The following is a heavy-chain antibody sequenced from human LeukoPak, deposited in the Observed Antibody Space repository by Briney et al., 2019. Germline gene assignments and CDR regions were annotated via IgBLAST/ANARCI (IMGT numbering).Heavy chain of an antibody. Sequence: GASVKVSCKASGYTFTGYYMHWVRQAPGQGLEWMGWMNPNSGNTGYAQKFQGRVTMTRNTSISTAYMELSSLRSEDTAVYYCARGHIVVVTAIPGAYGMDVWGQGTTVTVSS. D-gene: IGHD2-21*02. J-gene: IGHJ6*02. CDR1: GYTFTGYY. CDR2: MNPNSGNT. CDR3: ARGHIVVVTAIPGAYGMDV. V-gene: IGHV1-8*02.